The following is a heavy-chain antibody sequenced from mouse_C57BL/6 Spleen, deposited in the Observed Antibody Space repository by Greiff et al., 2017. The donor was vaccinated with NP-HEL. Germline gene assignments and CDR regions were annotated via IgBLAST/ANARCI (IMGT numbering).Heavy chain of an antibody. CDR2: IYPGSGST. V-gene: IGHV1-55*01. J-gene: IGHJ1*03. D-gene: IGHD1-1*01. CDR1: GYTFTSYW. CDR3: ARGMVITTAPHWYFDV. Sequence: QVQLQQPGAELVKPGASVKMSCKASGYTFTSYWITWVKQRPGQGLEWIGDIYPGSGSTNYNEKFKSKATLTVDTSSSTAYMQLSSLTSEDSAVYYCARGMVITTAPHWYFDVWGTGTTVTVSS.